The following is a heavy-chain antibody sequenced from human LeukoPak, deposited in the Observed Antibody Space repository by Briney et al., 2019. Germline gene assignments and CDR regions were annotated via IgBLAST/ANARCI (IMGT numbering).Heavy chain of an antibody. CDR3: AKVGWFGDGGDY. CDR1: GFTFSSYG. CDR2: IRYDGSNK. V-gene: IGHV3-30*02. Sequence: GGSLRLSCAASGFTFSSYGMHWVRQAPGKGLEWVAFIRYDGSNKYYADSMKGRFTISRDNSKNTLYLQMNSLRAEDTAVYYCAKVGWFGDGGDYWGQGTLVTVSS. J-gene: IGHJ4*02. D-gene: IGHD3-10*01.